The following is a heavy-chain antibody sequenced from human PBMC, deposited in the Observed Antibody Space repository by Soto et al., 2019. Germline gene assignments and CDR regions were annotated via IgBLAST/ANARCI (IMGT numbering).Heavy chain of an antibody. V-gene: IGHV5-51*01. D-gene: IGHD6-13*01. J-gene: IGHJ6*02. CDR2: IYPGDSDT. CDR1: GYSFTSYW. Sequence: GESLKISCKGSGYSFTSYWIGWVRQMPGKGLEWMGIIYPGDSDTRYSTSFQGQVTISADKSISTAYLQWSSLKASDTAMYYCARCVSSSSYSYYYYGMDVWGQVTTVTVSS. CDR3: ARCVSSSSYSYYYYGMDV.